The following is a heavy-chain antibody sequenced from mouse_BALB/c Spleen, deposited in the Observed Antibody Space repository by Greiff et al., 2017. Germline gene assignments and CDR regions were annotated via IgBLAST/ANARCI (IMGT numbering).Heavy chain of an antibody. V-gene: IGHV5-6*01. CDR1: GFTFSSSG. J-gene: IGHJ2*01. CDR2: ISSGGSYP. Sequence: EVKLVESGGDLVKPGGSLKLSCAASGFTFSSSGMSWVRQTPDKRLEWVATISSGGSYPYYPDSVKGRFTISRDNAKNTLYLQMSSLKSEDTAMYYCARGEGLRLGDDYWGQGTTLTVSS. D-gene: IGHD2-4*01. CDR3: ARGEGLRLGDDY.